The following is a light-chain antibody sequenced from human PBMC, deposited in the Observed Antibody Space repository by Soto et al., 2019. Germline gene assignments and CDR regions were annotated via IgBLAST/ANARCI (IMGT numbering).Light chain of an antibody. V-gene: IGLV3-21*02. J-gene: IGLJ2*01. CDR3: QVWDSSSDLRV. CDR1: NIGSKG. Sequence: SYELTQPPSVSVAPGQTARITCGGNNIGSKGVHWYQQKPGQAPVLVVYDDSDRPSGIPERFSGSNSGNTATLTISRVEAGDEADYYCQVWDSSSDLRVFGGGTKVTVL. CDR2: DDS.